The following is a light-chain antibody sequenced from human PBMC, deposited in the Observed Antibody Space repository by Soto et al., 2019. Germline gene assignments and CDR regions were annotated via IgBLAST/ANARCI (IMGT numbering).Light chain of an antibody. Sequence: EIVLTQSPATLSLSPGERATLSCRASQSVSSYLAWYQQKPGQAPRLLIYDASNRATGIPARFSGSGSGTDFTITISSLEPEDFAVYYCQQRSNGPPLTFGGGTKVEIK. CDR1: QSVSSY. CDR2: DAS. J-gene: IGKJ4*01. CDR3: QQRSNGPPLT. V-gene: IGKV3-11*01.